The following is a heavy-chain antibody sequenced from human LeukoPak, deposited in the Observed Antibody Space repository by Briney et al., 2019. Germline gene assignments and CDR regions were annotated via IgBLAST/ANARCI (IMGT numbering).Heavy chain of an antibody. D-gene: IGHD3-22*01. CDR2: IYWDDDK. CDR3: AHTGYYYDSSGYYPKLFDY. Sequence: SGPTLVEPTQTLTLTCTFSGFSLSTSGVGVGWIRQPPGKALEWLALIYWDDDKRYSPSLKSRLTITKDTSKNQVVLTMTNMDLVDTATYYCAHTGYYYDSSGYYPKLFDYWGQGTLVTVSS. J-gene: IGHJ4*02. V-gene: IGHV2-5*02. CDR1: GFSLSTSGVG.